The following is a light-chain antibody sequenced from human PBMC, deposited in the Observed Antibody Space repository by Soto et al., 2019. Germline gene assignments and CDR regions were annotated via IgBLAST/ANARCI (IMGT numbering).Light chain of an antibody. V-gene: IGKV1-39*01. CDR1: QSISSY. CDR2: AAS. CDR3: QHSYITPLS. Sequence: DIQMTQSPSSLSASVGDRVTITCRASQSISSYLNWYQQKPGKAPKLLIYAASSLQSGVPSRFSGSGSGTDFTLTISSLQPEDFATYYCQHSYITPLSFGQGTKVEIK. J-gene: IGKJ1*01.